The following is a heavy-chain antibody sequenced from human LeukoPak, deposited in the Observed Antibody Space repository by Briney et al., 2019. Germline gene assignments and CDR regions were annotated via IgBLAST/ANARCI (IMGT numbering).Heavy chain of an antibody. CDR1: GGSISSSSYY. V-gene: IGHV4-39*07. J-gene: IGHJ3*02. D-gene: IGHD7-27*01. Sequence: SETLSLTCPVSGGSISSSSYYWGWIRQPPGKGLEWIGSIYYSGSTYYNPSLKSRVTISVDTSKNQFSLKLSSVTAADTAVYYCASPNWGSFTFDIWGQGTMVTVSS. CDR2: IYYSGST. CDR3: ASPNWGSFTFDI.